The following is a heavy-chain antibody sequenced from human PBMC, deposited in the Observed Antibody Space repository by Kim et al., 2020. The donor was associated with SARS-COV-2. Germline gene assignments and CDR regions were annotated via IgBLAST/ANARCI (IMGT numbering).Heavy chain of an antibody. CDR2: MNPNSGNT. J-gene: IGHJ4*02. Sequence: ASVKVSCKASGYTFTSYDINWVRQATGQGLEWMGWMNPNSGNTGYAQKFQGRVTMTRNTSISTAYMELSSLRSEDTAVYYCVRGVTPLGSFDYWGQGTLVTVSS. CDR1: GYTFTSYD. CDR3: VRGVTPLGSFDY. V-gene: IGHV1-8*01. D-gene: IGHD5-18*01.